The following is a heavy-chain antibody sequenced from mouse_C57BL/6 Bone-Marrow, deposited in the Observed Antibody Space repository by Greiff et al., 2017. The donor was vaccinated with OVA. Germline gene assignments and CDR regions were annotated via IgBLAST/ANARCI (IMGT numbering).Heavy chain of an antibody. CDR3: ARWGTTVVARGYFDY. J-gene: IGHJ2*01. D-gene: IGHD1-1*01. V-gene: IGHV14-2*01. CDR1: GFNIKDYY. Sequence: EVKLVESGAELVKPGASVKLSCTASGFNIKDYYMHWVKQRTEQGLEWIGRIDPEDGETKYAPKFQGKATITADTSSNTAYLQLSSLTSEDTAVYYCARWGTTVVARGYFDYWGQGTTLTVSS. CDR2: IDPEDGET.